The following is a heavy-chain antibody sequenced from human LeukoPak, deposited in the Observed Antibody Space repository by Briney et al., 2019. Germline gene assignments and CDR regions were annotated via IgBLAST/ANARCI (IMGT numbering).Heavy chain of an antibody. V-gene: IGHV3-30-3*01. J-gene: IGHJ6*02. CDR1: GFTFSSYA. CDR2: ISYDGSNK. CDR3: ARPLHTVTWGCMDV. D-gene: IGHD4-17*01. Sequence: GRSLRLSCAASGFTFSSYAMHWVRQAPGKGLEWVAVISYDGSNKYSADSVKGRFTISRDNSKNTLYLQMNSLRAEDTAVYYCARPLHTVTWGCMDVWGQGTTVTVSS.